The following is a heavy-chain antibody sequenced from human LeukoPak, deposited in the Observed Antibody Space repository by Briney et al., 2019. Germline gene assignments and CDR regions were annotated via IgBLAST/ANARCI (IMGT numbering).Heavy chain of an antibody. D-gene: IGHD3-22*01. J-gene: IGHJ6*03. CDR1: GGSIRSSDDY. Sequence: SETLSLTCSVSGGSIRSSDDYWGFVRQTPGKGLERMGSIYYTGSSHYNPALNRRAAISVDTSKTQFSLKLTSVTAADTAVYYCTRAASSGPLFTYHMDVWGKGTTVTVSS. CDR2: IYYTGSS. V-gene: IGHV4-39*07. CDR3: TRAASSGPLFTYHMDV.